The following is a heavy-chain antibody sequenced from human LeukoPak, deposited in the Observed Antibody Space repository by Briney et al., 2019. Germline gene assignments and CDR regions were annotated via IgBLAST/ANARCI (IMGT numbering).Heavy chain of an antibody. CDR2: IIPIFGTA. CDR1: GYTFTSYD. Sequence: SVKVSCKASGYTFTSYDINWVRQAAGQGLEWMGGIIPIFGTANYAQKFQGRVTITTDESTSTAYMELSSLRSEDTAVYYCARERGPESYAFDIWGQGTMVTVSS. J-gene: IGHJ3*02. V-gene: IGHV1-69*05. CDR3: ARERGPESYAFDI.